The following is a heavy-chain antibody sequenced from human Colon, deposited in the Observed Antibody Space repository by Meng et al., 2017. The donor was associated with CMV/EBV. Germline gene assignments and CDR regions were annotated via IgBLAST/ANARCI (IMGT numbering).Heavy chain of an antibody. J-gene: IGHJ4*02. CDR3: AKADYYDGSGYYFDY. CDR2: ISGTGGNT. CDR1: GYTFSAHA. D-gene: IGHD3-22*01. Sequence: GYTFSAHARSWVRQAPGKGLGWVSSISGTGGNTYYADSVKGRFTISRDDSHNTLFLHMNSLRAEDTAVYYCAKADYYDGSGYYFDYWGQGTLVTVSS. V-gene: IGHV3-23*01.